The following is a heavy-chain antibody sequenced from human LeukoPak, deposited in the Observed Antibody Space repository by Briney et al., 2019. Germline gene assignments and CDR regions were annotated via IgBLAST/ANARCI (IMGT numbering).Heavy chain of an antibody. J-gene: IGHJ4*02. Sequence: GGSLRLSCAASGFTFSSYEMNWVRQAPGKGLEWVSYISSSGSTRYCADSVKGRFTISRDNAKNSLYLQINSLRAEDTAPYYCARDSGITLLRGVIDYWGQGTLVTVSS. CDR2: ISSSGSTR. CDR3: ARDSGITLLRGVIDY. V-gene: IGHV3-48*03. D-gene: IGHD3-10*01. CDR1: GFTFSSYE.